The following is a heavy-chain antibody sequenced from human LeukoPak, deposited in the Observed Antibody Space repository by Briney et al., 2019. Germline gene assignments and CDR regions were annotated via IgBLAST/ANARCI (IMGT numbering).Heavy chain of an antibody. Sequence: GASVKVSCKASGYTFTSYYMHWVRQAPGQGLEWMGIINPSGGSTSYAQKFQGRVTMTRDTSTSTVYMELSSLRSEDTAVYYCARASQAVLRFLEWFPNYFDYWGQGTLVTVSS. CDR2: INPSGGST. D-gene: IGHD3-3*01. CDR3: ARASQAVLRFLEWFPNYFDY. CDR1: GYTFTSYY. V-gene: IGHV1-46*01. J-gene: IGHJ4*02.